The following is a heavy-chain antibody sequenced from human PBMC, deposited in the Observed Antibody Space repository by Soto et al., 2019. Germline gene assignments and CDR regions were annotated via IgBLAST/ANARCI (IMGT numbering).Heavy chain of an antibody. CDR2: IYYSGST. J-gene: IGHJ4*02. V-gene: IGHV4-31*03. CDR3: ARTPWDGYTGYYFDY. D-gene: IGHD5-18*01. Sequence: SGTPSLTCTVSGGSISRGCYYWSWIRQHPGKGLEWIGYIYYSGSTYYNPSLKSRVTISVDTSKNQFSLKLNSVTAADTAVYSCARTPWDGYTGYYFDYWGQGTLVTVSS. CDR1: GGSISRGCYY.